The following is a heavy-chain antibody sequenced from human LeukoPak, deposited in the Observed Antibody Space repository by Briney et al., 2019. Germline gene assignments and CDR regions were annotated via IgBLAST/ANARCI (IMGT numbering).Heavy chain of an antibody. CDR3: ARDRFRVVPAAIPDY. D-gene: IGHD2-2*02. Sequence: ASVKVSCKASGYTFTGYYMHWVRQAPGQGLEWMGWINPNSGGTNYAQKFQGRVTMTRDTSISTAYMELSRPRSDDTAVYYCARDRFRVVPAAIPDYWGQGTLVTVSS. CDR1: GYTFTGYY. CDR2: INPNSGGT. V-gene: IGHV1-2*02. J-gene: IGHJ4*02.